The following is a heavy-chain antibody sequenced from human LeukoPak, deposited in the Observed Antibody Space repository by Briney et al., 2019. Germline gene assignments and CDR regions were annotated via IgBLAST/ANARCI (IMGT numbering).Heavy chain of an antibody. Sequence: PGGSLRLSCAASGFTFSSYSMNWVRQAPGKGLEWVSYISSSSSTIYYADSVKGRFTISRDNAKNSLYLQMNSLRAEDTAVYYCARVPTGVSEDYYFDYWGQGTLVTVSS. V-gene: IGHV3-48*04. CDR3: ARVPTGVSEDYYFDY. CDR2: ISSSSSTI. J-gene: IGHJ4*02. D-gene: IGHD7-27*01. CDR1: GFTFSSYS.